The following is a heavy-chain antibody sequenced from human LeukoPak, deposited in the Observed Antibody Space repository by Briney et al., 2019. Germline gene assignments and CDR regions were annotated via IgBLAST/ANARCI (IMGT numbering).Heavy chain of an antibody. CDR3: ARQLYDSSGYSAFDI. CDR2: IYPGDSDT. J-gene: IGHJ3*02. Sequence: GESLKISCKSSGFIFTSYWIGWVRQVPGKGLEWMGIIYPGDSDTRYSASFQGQVTVSADKSFSTAYLQWSSLKPSDSAMYYCARQLYDSSGYSAFDIWGQGTMVTVSS. CDR1: GFIFTSYW. D-gene: IGHD3-22*01. V-gene: IGHV5-51*01.